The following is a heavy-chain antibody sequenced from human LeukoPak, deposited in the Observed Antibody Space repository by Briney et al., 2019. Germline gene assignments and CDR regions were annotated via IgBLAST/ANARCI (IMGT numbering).Heavy chain of an antibody. CDR1: GDSISSNNYY. CDR2: MYYSGNT. D-gene: IGHD5-18*01. CDR3: ARLHTAMLYFDY. V-gene: IGHV4-39*01. J-gene: IGHJ4*02. Sequence: SETLSLTCTVSGDSISSNNYYWGWIRQPPEKGLEWIGSMYYSGNTFYNPALRSRVTISVDMSKNQFSLKLRSVTAADTALYYCARLHTAMLYFDYWGQGTLVTVSP.